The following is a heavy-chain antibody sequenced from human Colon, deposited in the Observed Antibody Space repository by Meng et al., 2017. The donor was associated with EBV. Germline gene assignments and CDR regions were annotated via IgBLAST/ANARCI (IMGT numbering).Heavy chain of an antibody. Sequence: HLPLQGSDPDLVQPSQSRSLTCAVSGDSISSGDYSWSWIRQPPGQGLEWIGYIYHGGTTYNTSLKSRVTISVDNSKNQFSLRLTSVTAADTAVYYCARGPYCGGDCYWFDPWGQGTLVTVSS. J-gene: IGHJ5*02. CDR1: GDSISSGDYS. CDR2: IYHGGTT. CDR3: ARGPYCGGDCYWFDP. D-gene: IGHD2-21*02. V-gene: IGHV4-30-2*01.